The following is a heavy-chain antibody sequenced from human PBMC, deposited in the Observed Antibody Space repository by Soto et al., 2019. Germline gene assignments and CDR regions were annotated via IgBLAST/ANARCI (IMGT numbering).Heavy chain of an antibody. D-gene: IGHD3-16*02. CDR1: GFTFSSYA. Sequence: GGSLRLSCAASGFTFSSYAMSWVRQAPGKGLEWVSAISGSGGSTYYADSVKGRFTISRDNSKNTLYLQMNSLRAEDTAVYYCAKGNVWGSYRSNVGAFDIWGQGTMVTVSS. V-gene: IGHV3-23*01. CDR3: AKGNVWGSYRSNVGAFDI. J-gene: IGHJ3*02. CDR2: ISGSGGST.